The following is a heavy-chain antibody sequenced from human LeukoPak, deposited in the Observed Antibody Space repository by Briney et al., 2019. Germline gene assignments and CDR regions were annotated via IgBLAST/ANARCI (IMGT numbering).Heavy chain of an antibody. CDR1: GFTFSTYW. D-gene: IGHD4/OR15-4a*01. Sequence: GGSLRLSCAASGFTFSTYWMTWVRQAPGEGLEWVAHLNGDGSVKYYVDSVKGRFTISRDNAEKSLYLQMNSLRAEDTAVYFCARILGAHENCDNWGQGTLVTVSS. CDR3: ARILGAHENCDN. CDR2: LNGDGSVK. J-gene: IGHJ4*02. V-gene: IGHV3-7*04.